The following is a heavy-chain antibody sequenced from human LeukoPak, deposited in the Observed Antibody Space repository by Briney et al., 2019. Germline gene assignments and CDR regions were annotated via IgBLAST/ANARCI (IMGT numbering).Heavy chain of an antibody. CDR3: TRARRIAAAGDY. Sequence: GGSLRLSCAASGFTFSSYAMHWVRQAPGKGLEWVAVISYDGSNKYYADSVKGRFTISRDNSKNTPYLQMNSLTTEDTAVYYCTRARRIAAAGDYWGQGTLVTVS. J-gene: IGHJ4*02. CDR1: GFTFSSYA. V-gene: IGHV3-30-3*01. CDR2: ISYDGSNK. D-gene: IGHD6-13*01.